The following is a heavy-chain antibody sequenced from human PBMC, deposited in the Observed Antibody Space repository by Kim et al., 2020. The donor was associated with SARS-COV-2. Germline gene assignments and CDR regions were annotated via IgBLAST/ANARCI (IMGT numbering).Heavy chain of an antibody. V-gene: IGHV3-30*04. D-gene: IGHD2-15*01. CDR3: ARDLPDIVVVASFFDY. Sequence: GGSLRLSCAASGFTFSSYAMHWVRQAPGKGLEWVAVISYDGSNKYYADSVKGRFTISRDNSKNTLYLQMNSLRAEDTAVYYCARDLPDIVVVASFFDYWGQGTLVTVSS. CDR2: ISYDGSNK. J-gene: IGHJ4*02. CDR1: GFTFSSYA.